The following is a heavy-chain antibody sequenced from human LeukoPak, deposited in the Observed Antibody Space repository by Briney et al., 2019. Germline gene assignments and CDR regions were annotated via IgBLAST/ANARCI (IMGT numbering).Heavy chain of an antibody. CDR2: INPNSGGT. CDR1: GYTFTGYY. V-gene: IGHV1-2*04. Sequence: VASVKVSCKASGYTFTGYYMHWVRQAPGQGLEWMGWINPNSGGTNYAQKFQGWVTMTRDTSISTAYMELSRLRSDDTAVYYCARDLVEMATMWQKRALVYFDYWGQGTLVTVSS. CDR3: ARDLVEMATMWQKRALVYFDY. J-gene: IGHJ4*02. D-gene: IGHD5-24*01.